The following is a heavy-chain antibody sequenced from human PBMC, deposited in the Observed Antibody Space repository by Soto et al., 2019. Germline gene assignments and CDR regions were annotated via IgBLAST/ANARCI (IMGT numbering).Heavy chain of an antibody. D-gene: IGHD3-22*01. CDR3: ARDYFDSSDYTTNWFDP. Sequence: SETLSLTCGVSGDSISNSRFYWAWIRQPPGEGLEWIGSIYHTGNAYYNQSLKSRVTISVDTSKNQYTMKMTSMTAAVTALYYCARDYFDSSDYTTNWFDPWGQGTLVTVS. CDR2: IYHTGNA. V-gene: IGHV4-39*01. J-gene: IGHJ5*02. CDR1: GDSISNSRFY.